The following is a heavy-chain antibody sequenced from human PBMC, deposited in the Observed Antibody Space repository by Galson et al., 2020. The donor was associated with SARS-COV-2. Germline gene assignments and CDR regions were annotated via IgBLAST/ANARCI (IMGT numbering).Heavy chain of an antibody. CDR1: GFSLSTSGVG. CDR2: IYWNDDK. J-gene: IGHJ6*02. V-gene: IGHV2-5*01. Sequence: SGPTLVKPTQTLTLTCTVSGFSLSTSGVGVGWIRQPPGKALEWPALIYWNDDKRYSPSLKGRLTITKDTSKNQVVFTMTNMDPLDTAAYYCAHCEGHDYNYYFAMDVWGQGTTVTVSS. CDR3: AHCEGHDYNYYFAMDV.